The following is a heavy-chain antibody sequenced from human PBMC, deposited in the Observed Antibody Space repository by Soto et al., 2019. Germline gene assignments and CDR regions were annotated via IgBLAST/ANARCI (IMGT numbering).Heavy chain of an antibody. J-gene: IGHJ1*01. CDR2: INSDGIT. Sequence: EVQLVESGGGLVQPGGSLRLSCAASGFTFSGYWMHWVRQAPGKGLVWVSCINSDGITRYADSVKGRFTISRDNAKSTLYLQMNSLRVDDTAVDFCARAMVPGRYWGQGTLVTVSS. V-gene: IGHV3-74*01. CDR3: ARAMVPGRY. CDR1: GFTFSGYW. D-gene: IGHD3-10*01.